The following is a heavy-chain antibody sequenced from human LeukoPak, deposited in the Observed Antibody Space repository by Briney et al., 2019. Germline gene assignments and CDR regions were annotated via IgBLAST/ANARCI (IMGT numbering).Heavy chain of an antibody. CDR2: IYYSGST. CDR1: GGSISSYY. D-gene: IGHD2-15*01. CDR3: ARTLGYCSGGSCNGDAFDI. Sequence: SETLSLTCTVSGGSISSYYWSWIRQPPGKGLEWIGYIYYSGSTNYNPSLKSRVTMSVDTSKNQFSLMLSSVTAADTAVYYCARTLGYCSGGSCNGDAFDIWGQGTMVTVSS. J-gene: IGHJ3*02. V-gene: IGHV4-59*01.